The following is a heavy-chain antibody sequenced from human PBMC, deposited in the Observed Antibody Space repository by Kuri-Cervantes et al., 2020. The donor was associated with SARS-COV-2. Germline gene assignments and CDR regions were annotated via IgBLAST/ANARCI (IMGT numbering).Heavy chain of an antibody. V-gene: IGHV3-30*04. D-gene: IGHD2-21*01. CDR2: ISYDGSSE. CDR3: AKDRAGVQDS. CDR1: GFTFSSCA. J-gene: IGHJ5*01. Sequence: GGSLRLSCAASGFTFSSCAMHWVRLAPGKGLEWVAFISYDGSSEYYADSVRGRFTVSRDNSKNTLYLQVNSLRAGDTAVYYCAKDRAGVQDSWGQGTQVTVSS.